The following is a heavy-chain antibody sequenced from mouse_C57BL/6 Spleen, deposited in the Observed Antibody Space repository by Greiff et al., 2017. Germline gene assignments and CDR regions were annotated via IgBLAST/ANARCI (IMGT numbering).Heavy chain of an antibody. CDR1: GFTFTDSY. Sequence: EVHLVESGGGLVQPGGSLSLSCAASGFTFTDSYMSWVRQPPGKALEWLGFIRNTANGYTTEYSASVKGRFTISRDNSQSILYLQMKARRAEDSATYYCARYILLDCNYLYYAMDYWGQGTSVTVSS. CDR2: IRNTANGYTT. V-gene: IGHV7-3*01. CDR3: ARYILLDCNYLYYAMDY. D-gene: IGHD2-1*01. J-gene: IGHJ4*01.